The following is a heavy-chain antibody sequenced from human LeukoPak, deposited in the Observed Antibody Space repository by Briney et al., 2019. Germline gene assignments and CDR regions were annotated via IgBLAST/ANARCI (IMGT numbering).Heavy chain of an antibody. J-gene: IGHJ4*02. CDR1: GFTFSSYA. CDR2: ISYDGSNK. V-gene: IGHV3-30-3*01. Sequence: GGSLRLSCAASGFTFSSYAMHWVRQAPGKGQEWVAVISYDGSNKYYADSVKGRFTISRDNSKNTLYLQMNSLRAEDTAVYYCAREYRLAFDYWGQGTLVTVSS. D-gene: IGHD2-2*01. CDR3: AREYRLAFDY.